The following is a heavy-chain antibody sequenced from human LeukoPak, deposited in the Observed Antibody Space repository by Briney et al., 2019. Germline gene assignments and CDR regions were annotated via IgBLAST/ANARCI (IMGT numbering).Heavy chain of an antibody. J-gene: IGHJ5*02. Sequence: GASVKVSCKASGYTLTSYDINWVREATGQGLEWMGWMNPNSGNTGYAQKFQGRVTMTRNTSISTAYMELSSLRSEDTAVYYCARGFHYGSWKVVDPWGQGTLVTVSS. V-gene: IGHV1-8*01. CDR1: GYTLTSYD. CDR3: ARGFHYGSWKVVDP. D-gene: IGHD3-10*01. CDR2: MNPNSGNT.